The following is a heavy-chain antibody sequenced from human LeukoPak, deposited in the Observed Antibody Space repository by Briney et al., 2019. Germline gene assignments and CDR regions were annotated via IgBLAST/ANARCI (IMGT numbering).Heavy chain of an antibody. D-gene: IGHD3-10*01. CDR1: GYTFTVYY. CDR3: ARSGEDYYYYGMDV. CDR2: INPNSGGT. Sequence: GASVTVSYKASGYTFTVYYMHWVRQAPGQGLEWMGWINPNSGGTNYAQKFQGWVTMTRDTSISTAYMELSRLRSDDTAVYYCARSGEDYYYYGMDVWGQGTTVTVSS. J-gene: IGHJ6*02. V-gene: IGHV1-2*04.